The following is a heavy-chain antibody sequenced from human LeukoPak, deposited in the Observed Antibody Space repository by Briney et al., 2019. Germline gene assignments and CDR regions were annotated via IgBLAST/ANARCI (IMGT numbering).Heavy chain of an antibody. D-gene: IGHD4-23*01. Sequence: GGSLRLSCAASGFTFSSYSMNWVRQAPGKGLEWVSSISSSSSYIYYADSVKGRFTISRDNAKNSLYLQMNSLRAEDTAVYYCARDRQNDYGGPEASAFDIWGQGTMVTVSS. CDR1: GFTFSSYS. V-gene: IGHV3-21*01. CDR3: ARDRQNDYGGPEASAFDI. J-gene: IGHJ3*02. CDR2: ISSSSSYI.